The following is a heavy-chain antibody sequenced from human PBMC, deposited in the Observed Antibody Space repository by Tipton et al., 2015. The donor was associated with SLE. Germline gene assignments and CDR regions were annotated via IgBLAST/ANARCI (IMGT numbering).Heavy chain of an antibody. CDR1: GGSISSDRYY. D-gene: IGHD6-13*01. CDR3: ARVVYSFSDAFDI. Sequence: TLSLTCTVSGGSISSDRYYWSWTRQPAGKGLEWIGHIHTGGSTKYNPSLKRRVTISVDTSKNQFSLRLTSLTAADTAVYYCARVVYSFSDAFDIWGQGTLVTVSS. V-gene: IGHV4-61*09. J-gene: IGHJ3*02. CDR2: IHTGGST.